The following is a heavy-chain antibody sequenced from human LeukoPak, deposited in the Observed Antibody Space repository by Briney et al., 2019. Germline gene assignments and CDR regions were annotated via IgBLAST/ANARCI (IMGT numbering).Heavy chain of an antibody. V-gene: IGHV4-38-2*02. CDR3: ARDFSSSSTVYYYYYMDV. J-gene: IGHJ6*03. Sequence: PSETLSLTCTVSGYSISSGYYWGWIRQPPGKGLEWIGSIYDSGTTYYSPSLKSRVTISIDTSKNHFSLKLSSVTAADTAIYYCARDFSSSSTVYYYYYMDVWGKGTTVTVSS. CDR2: IYDSGTT. D-gene: IGHD6-6*01. CDR1: GYSISSGYY.